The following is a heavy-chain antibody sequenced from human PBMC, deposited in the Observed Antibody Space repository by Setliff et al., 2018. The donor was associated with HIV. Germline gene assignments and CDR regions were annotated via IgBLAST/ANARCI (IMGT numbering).Heavy chain of an antibody. D-gene: IGHD5-18*01. V-gene: IGHV4-59*12. CDR1: GGSISSYY. CDR2: IYYSGST. J-gene: IGHJ4*02. CDR3: ASIELAAMVPVDY. Sequence: SETLSLTCTVSGGSISSYYWSWIRQPPGKGLEWIGYIYYSGSTNYNPSLKSRVTISVDTSKNQFSLKLSSVTAADTAVYYCASIELAAMVPVDYWGQGTLVTVSS.